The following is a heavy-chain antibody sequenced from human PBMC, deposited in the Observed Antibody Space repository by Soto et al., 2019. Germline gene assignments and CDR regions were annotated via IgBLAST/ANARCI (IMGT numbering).Heavy chain of an antibody. CDR3: AADRCLKGGCYLVEW. V-gene: IGHV3-15*07. CDR1: GVTFSNAW. D-gene: IGHD2-15*01. CDR2: IKSKTDGGTT. J-gene: IGHJ4*02. Sequence: EVQLVESGGGLVQPGGSLRLSCAASGVTFSNAWMNWVRQAPGKGLEWVCRIKSKTDGGTTDYAARVKGTFTISRDDSKNPLQLQMNSMETDATAVYYWAADRCLKGGCYLVEWWGQGTLVTVSS.